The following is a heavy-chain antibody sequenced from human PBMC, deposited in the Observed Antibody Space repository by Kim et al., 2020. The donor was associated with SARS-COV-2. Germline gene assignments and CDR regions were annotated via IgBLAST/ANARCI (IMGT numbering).Heavy chain of an antibody. D-gene: IGHD6-6*01. CDR3: ARDPGWGSSSLHDYYYYGMDV. CDR1: GGTFSSYA. V-gene: IGHV1-69*13. CDR2: IIPIFGTA. J-gene: IGHJ6*02. Sequence: SVKVSCKASGGTFSSYAISWVRQAPGQGLEWMGGIIPIFGTANYAQKFQGRVTITADESTSTAYMELSSLRSEDTAVYYCARDPGWGSSSLHDYYYYGMDVWGQGTTVTVSS.